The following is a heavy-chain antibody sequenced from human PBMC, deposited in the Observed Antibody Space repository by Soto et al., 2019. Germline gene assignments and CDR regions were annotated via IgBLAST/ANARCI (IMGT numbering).Heavy chain of an antibody. V-gene: IGHV3-30*18. J-gene: IGHJ3*02. CDR2: ISDDGSNK. Sequence: QVQLVESGGGVVQPGRSLRLSCAASGFTFSSYGMHWVRQAPGKGLEWVAVISDDGSNKYYADSVKGRFTISRDNSKNTLYLQMNSLRAEDTAVYYCAKVKTGTTHAFDIWGQGTMVTVSS. CDR3: AKVKTGTTHAFDI. CDR1: GFTFSSYG. D-gene: IGHD1-7*01.